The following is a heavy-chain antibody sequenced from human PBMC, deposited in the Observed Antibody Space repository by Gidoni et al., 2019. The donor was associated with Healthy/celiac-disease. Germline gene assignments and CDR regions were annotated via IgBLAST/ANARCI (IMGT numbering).Heavy chain of an antibody. D-gene: IGHD5-18*01. CDR3: ARMVSPAQQPYYFDY. CDR1: ESSLSNARMD. CDR2: IFSNDEK. J-gene: IGHJ4*02. V-gene: IGHV2-26*01. Sequence: QVTLKESGPVLVKPTETLTMTCTVPESSLSNARMDVSWIRQPPGKALEWLAHIFSNDEKSYSASLKSRLTISKDTSKSQVVLTMTNMDPVDTATYYCARMVSPAQQPYYFDYWGQGTLVTVSS.